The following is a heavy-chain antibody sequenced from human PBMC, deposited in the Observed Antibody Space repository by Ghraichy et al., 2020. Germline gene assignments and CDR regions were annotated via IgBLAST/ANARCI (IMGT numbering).Heavy chain of an antibody. J-gene: IGHJ4*02. V-gene: IGHV3-48*03. CDR3: ARVYRSGYCSGGSCQFDY. Sequence: GSLRLSCAASGFTFSSYEMNWVRQAPGKGLEWVSYISSSGSTIYYADSVKGRFTISRDNAKNSLYLQMNSLRAEDTAVYYCARVYRSGYCSGGSCQFDYWGQGTLVTVSS. CDR1: GFTFSSYE. CDR2: ISSSGSTI. D-gene: IGHD2-15*01.